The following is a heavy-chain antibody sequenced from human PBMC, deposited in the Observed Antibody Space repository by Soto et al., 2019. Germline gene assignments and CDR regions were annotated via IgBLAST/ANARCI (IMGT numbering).Heavy chain of an antibody. CDR3: ARDQRSDSSTWYNAFDV. Sequence: QVQLVESGGGVVQSGDSLRLSCAGSGFGFSVYPLHWVRQGPGKGLEWLAVISSNGANTYYANSVQGRFTVSRDNSWNTLYLQLKSLRPEDTGVYYCARDQRSDSSTWYNAFDVWGQGTMVTVSS. D-gene: IGHD6-13*01. V-gene: IGHV3-30*04. J-gene: IGHJ3*01. CDR2: ISSNGANT. CDR1: GFGFSVYP.